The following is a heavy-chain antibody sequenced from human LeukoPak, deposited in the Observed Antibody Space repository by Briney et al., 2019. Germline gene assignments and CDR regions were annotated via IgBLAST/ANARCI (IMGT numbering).Heavy chain of an antibody. J-gene: IGHJ4*02. CDR2: IIPILGIA. D-gene: IGHD4-17*01. CDR3: ARGEDYGDYSY. CDR1: GGTFSSYA. Sequence: GASVKVSCKASGGTFSSYAISWVRQAPGQGLEWMGRIIPILGIANYAQKFQGRVTITADKSTSTAYMELSSLRSEDTAVYYCARGEDYGDYSYWGQGTLVTVSS. V-gene: IGHV1-69*04.